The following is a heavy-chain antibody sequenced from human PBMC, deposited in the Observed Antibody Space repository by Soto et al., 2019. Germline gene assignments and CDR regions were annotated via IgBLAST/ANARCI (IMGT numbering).Heavy chain of an antibody. CDR1: GYTFTSYY. CDR3: ARDVDTAMYSYYYYGMDV. Sequence: ASVKVSCKASGYTFTSYYMHWVRQAPGQGLEWMGLISPNSGSTNYAQKIQGRVTMTTDTSTSTAYMELRSLRSDDTAVYYCARDVDTAMYSYYYYGMDVWGQGTTVTVSS. J-gene: IGHJ6*02. CDR2: ISPNSGST. V-gene: IGHV1-46*01. D-gene: IGHD5-18*01.